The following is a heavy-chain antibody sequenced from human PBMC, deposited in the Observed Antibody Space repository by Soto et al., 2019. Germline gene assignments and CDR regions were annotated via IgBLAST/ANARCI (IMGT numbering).Heavy chain of an antibody. CDR2: IIPIFGTA. D-gene: IGHD1-26*01. Sequence: ASVKVSCKASGGTFSSYAISWVRQAPGQGLEWMGGIIPIFGTANYAQKFQGRVTITADESTSTAYMELSSLRSEDTAVYYCAREEKAERAFDIWGQGTMVTVSS. J-gene: IGHJ3*02. V-gene: IGHV1-69*13. CDR1: GGTFSSYA. CDR3: AREEKAERAFDI.